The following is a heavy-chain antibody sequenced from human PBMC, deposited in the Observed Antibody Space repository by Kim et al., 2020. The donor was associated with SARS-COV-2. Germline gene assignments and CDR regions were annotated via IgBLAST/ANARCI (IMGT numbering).Heavy chain of an antibody. J-gene: IGHJ6*02. D-gene: IGHD6-13*01. CDR1: GFTFDDYA. Sequence: GGSLRLSCAASGFTFDDYAMHWVRQAPGKGLEWVSGISWNSGSIGYADSVKGRFTISRDNAKNSLYLQMNSLRAEDTALYYCAKAMGAAGYYYYYGMDVWGQGTTVTVSS. CDR3: AKAMGAAGYYYYYGMDV. CDR2: ISWNSGSI. V-gene: IGHV3-9*01.